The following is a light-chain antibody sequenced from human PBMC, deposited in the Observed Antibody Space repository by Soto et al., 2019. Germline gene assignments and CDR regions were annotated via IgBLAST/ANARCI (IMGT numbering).Light chain of an antibody. J-gene: IGKJ1*01. CDR2: KAS. CDR3: QHYNYYSPWT. V-gene: IGKV1-5*03. CDR1: QSISSW. Sequence: DLQMPQSPSTLSASVGDRVTITCRASQSISSWLAWYQQKPGKAPKLLIYKASSLESGVPSRFSGSGSGTEFTLTISSLQPDDFATYYCQHYNYYSPWTFGQWTKVDIK.